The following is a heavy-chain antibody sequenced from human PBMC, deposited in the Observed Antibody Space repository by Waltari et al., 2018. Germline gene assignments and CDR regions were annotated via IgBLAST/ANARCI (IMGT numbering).Heavy chain of an antibody. CDR3: AKEHGDDSGDY. CDR1: GLSFSSYG. D-gene: IGHD2-21*02. J-gene: IGHJ4*02. V-gene: IGHV3-30*18. CDR2: ISYDGTNK. Sequence: QVQLVESGGGVVQPGGSLRLSCAASGLSFSSYGMHWVRQAPGKGLAWVASISYDGTNKYYADSVRGRFTFSRDNSKNSLYLQMSSLTAEDTAVYFCAKEHGDDSGDYWGQGTLVTVSS.